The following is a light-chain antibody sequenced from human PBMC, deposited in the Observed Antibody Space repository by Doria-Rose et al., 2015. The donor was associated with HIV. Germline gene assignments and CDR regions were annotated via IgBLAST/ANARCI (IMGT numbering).Light chain of an antibody. CDR2: DGS. CDR1: QSFSSTY. CDR3: HQYGTSWT. J-gene: IGKJ1*01. Sequence: EIVMTQSPGTLSLSPGEGATLSCRASQSFSSTYLAWYQQKPGQAPSLLIYDGSTSATGIPDSYSASGSGTDFTLTINRPEPEDFALYYCHQYGTSWTFGQGTKVEI. V-gene: IGKV3-20*01.